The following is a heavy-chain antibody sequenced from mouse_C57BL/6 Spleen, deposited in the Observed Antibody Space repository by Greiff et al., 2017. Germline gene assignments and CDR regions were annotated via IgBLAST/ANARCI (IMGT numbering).Heavy chain of an antibody. CDR3: ARFDYGSSY. CDR1: GYTFTSYT. CDR2: INPSSGYT. J-gene: IGHJ2*01. Sequence: QVHVKQSGAELARPGASVKMSCKASGYTFTSYTMHWVKQRPGQGLEWIGYINPSSGYTKYNQKFKDKATLTADKSSSTAYMQLSSLTSEDSAVYYCARFDYGSSYWGQGTTLTVSS. D-gene: IGHD1-1*01. V-gene: IGHV1-4*01.